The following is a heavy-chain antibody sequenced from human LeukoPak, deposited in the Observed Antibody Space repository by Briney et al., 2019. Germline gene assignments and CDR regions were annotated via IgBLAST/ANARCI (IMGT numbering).Heavy chain of an antibody. Sequence: PGGSLRLSCAASGFTFSDYYMSWIRQAPGKGLEWVSYISSSGSTIYYADSVKGRFAISRDNAKNSLYLQMNSLRAEDTAVYYCARDGSGSRRENWFDPWGQGTLVTVSS. D-gene: IGHD6-13*01. CDR1: GFTFSDYY. CDR2: ISSSGSTI. J-gene: IGHJ5*02. CDR3: ARDGSGSRRENWFDP. V-gene: IGHV3-11*01.